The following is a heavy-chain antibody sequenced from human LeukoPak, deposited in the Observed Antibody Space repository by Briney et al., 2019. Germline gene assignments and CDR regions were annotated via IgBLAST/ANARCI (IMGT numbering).Heavy chain of an antibody. CDR3: ARCNWNYAIDY. V-gene: IGHV1-69*04. Sequence: SVKVSCKASGGTFSSYAISWVRQAPGQGLEWMGRIIPILGIANYAQKFQGRVTITADKSTSTAYMELSSLRSEDTAVYYCARCNWNYAIDYWGQGTLVTVSS. D-gene: IGHD1-7*01. J-gene: IGHJ4*02. CDR2: IIPILGIA. CDR1: GGTFSSYA.